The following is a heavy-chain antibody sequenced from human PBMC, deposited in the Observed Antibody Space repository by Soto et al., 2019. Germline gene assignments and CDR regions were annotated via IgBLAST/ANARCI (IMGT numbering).Heavy chain of an antibody. D-gene: IGHD3-3*01. J-gene: IGHJ6*02. Sequence: PSETLSLTCTVSGGSISSGGYYWSWIRQHPGKGLEWIGYIYYSGSTYYNPSLKSRVTISVDTSKNQFSLKLSSVTAADTAVYYCARGPRQVFGLGTDVWGQGTTVTVSS. CDR2: IYYSGST. CDR1: GGSISSGGYY. CDR3: ARGPRQVFGLGTDV. V-gene: IGHV4-31*03.